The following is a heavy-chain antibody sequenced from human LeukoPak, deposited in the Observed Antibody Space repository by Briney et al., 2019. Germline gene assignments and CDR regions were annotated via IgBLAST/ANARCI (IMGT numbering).Heavy chain of an antibody. Sequence: GSLRLSCVASGFTFSSYTIHWVRQAPGKGLEWVAVISYDGSNKYYADSVKGRFTISRDNSKNTLYLQMNSLRAEDTAIYYCARDERLLSFLKWGQGTLVTVSS. CDR2: ISYDGSNK. J-gene: IGHJ4*02. CDR1: GFTFSSYT. V-gene: IGHV3-30*04. D-gene: IGHD3-3*01. CDR3: ARDERLLSFLK.